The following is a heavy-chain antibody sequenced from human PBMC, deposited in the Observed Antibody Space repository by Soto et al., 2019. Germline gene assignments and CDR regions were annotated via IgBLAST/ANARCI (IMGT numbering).Heavy chain of an antibody. V-gene: IGHV1-18*01. Sequence: SVKVSCKASGYTFPSYGISWVRQAPGQGLEWMGWISAYNGNTNYAQRLQGRVTMTTDTSASTAYMELRSLRSDDTAVYYCARCLDLTMKNWFDPWGQGTLVTVSS. CDR1: GYTFPSYG. CDR2: ISAYNGNT. CDR3: ARCLDLTMKNWFDP. D-gene: IGHD3-22*01. J-gene: IGHJ5*02.